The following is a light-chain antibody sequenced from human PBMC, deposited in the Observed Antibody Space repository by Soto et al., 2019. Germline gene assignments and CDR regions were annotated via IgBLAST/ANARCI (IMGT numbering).Light chain of an antibody. V-gene: IGKV3-20*01. CDR2: GAS. Sequence: EIVLTQSPATLSLSPGERATLSCRASQSVSSNLAWYQQKPGQAPRLLIYGASSRATGIPDRFSGSGSGTDFTLTINRLEPEDFALYYCQHYHSGHRIAFGQGTRLEIK. CDR1: QSVSSN. J-gene: IGKJ5*01. CDR3: QHYHSGHRIA.